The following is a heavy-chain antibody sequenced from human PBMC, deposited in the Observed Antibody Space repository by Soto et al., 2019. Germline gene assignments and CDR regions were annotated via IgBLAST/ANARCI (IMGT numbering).Heavy chain of an antibody. V-gene: IGHV3-33*01. J-gene: IGHJ4*02. CDR2: IWYDGSNK. D-gene: IGHD6-19*01. CDR1: GFTFIRYG. CDR3: ARDSHVGSGWQLTADY. Sequence: GGSLRLSCAASGFTFIRYGMHWVRQAPGKGLEWVAVIWYDGSNKYYAESVKGRFTISRDNSKNTLYLQMNSLRAEDTAVYYCARDSHVGSGWQLTADYWGQGTLVTVSS.